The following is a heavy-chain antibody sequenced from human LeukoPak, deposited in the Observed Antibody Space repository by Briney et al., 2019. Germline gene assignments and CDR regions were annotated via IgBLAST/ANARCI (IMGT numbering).Heavy chain of an antibody. J-gene: IGHJ2*01. CDR1: GGSFSGYY. D-gene: IGHD4-17*01. CDR3: ARGPRYGDYGRYFDL. Sequence: KPSETLSLTCAVYGGSFSGYYWSWIRQPPGKGLEWIGEINHSGGTNYNPSLKSRVTISVDTSRNQFSLKLSSVTAADTAVYYCARGPRYGDYGRYFDLWGRGTLVTVSS. V-gene: IGHV4-34*01. CDR2: INHSGGT.